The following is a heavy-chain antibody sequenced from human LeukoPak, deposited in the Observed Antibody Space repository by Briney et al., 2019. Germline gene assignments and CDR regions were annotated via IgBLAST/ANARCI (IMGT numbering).Heavy chain of an antibody. J-gene: IGHJ4*02. CDR1: GFTFTFYY. D-gene: IGHD2-2*01. V-gene: IGHV1-46*01. CDR3: AREGYCSGSTCYTLQY. Sequence: GASVNVSCKASGFTFTFYYINWVRQAPGQGLEWMGVINPSGGGTNYAQKFQGRVTMTRDTSTSTVYMELSSLRSDDTAVYYCAREGYCSGSTCYTLQYWGQGTLVTVSS. CDR2: INPSGGGT.